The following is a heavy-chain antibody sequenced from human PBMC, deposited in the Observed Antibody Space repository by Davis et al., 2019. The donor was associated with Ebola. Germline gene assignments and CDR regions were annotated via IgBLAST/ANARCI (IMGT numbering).Heavy chain of an antibody. D-gene: IGHD3-22*01. V-gene: IGHV4-39*01. Sequence: SETLSLTCTVSGGSISSSSYYWGWIRQPPGKGLEWIGSIYYSGSTYYNPSLKSRVTISVDTSKNQFSLKLSSVTAADTAVYYCARHCRYYYDSSGYYSTYYFDYWGQGTQVTVSS. CDR2: IYYSGST. J-gene: IGHJ4*02. CDR3: ARHCRYYYDSSGYYSTYYFDY. CDR1: GGSISSSSYY.